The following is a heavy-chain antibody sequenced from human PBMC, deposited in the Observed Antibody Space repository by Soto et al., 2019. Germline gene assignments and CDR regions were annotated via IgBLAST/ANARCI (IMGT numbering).Heavy chain of an antibody. J-gene: IGHJ6*02. CDR2: IIPISGTA. D-gene: IGHD2-2*01. V-gene: IGHV1-69*01. Sequence: QVQLVQSGAEVKKPGSSVKVSCKASGGTFSSYAISWVRQAPGQGLEWMGGIIPISGTANYAQKFQGRVTITADESKSTAYMELSSLRSEDTAVYYCARSQGSSTSLEIYYYYYYGMGVWGQGTTVTVSS. CDR3: ARSQGSSTSLEIYYYYYYGMGV. CDR1: GGTFSSYA.